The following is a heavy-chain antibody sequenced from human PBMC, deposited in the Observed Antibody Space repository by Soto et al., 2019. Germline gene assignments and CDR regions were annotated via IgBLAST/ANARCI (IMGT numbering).Heavy chain of an antibody. V-gene: IGHV4-61*01. CDR3: ARDSGYGDPFDY. CDR2: IFYSGNN. D-gene: IGHD4-17*01. CDR1: VATISRSRYN. Sequence: SETLSLTCTASVATISRSRYNWSGIRQAPGKGLEWIGYIFYSGNNNYNPSLRSRVTISVDTSKNQFSLKLSSVTATDTAVYYCARDSGYGDPFDYWGQGTPVTV. J-gene: IGHJ4*01.